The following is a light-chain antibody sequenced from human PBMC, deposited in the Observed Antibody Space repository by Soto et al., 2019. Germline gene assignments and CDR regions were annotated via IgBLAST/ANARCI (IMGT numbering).Light chain of an antibody. CDR2: DVS. Sequence: QSALTQPASVSGSPGQSITISCTGTSSDVGGYKYVSWYQQHPGKAPKLMIFDVSNRPSGVSYRFSGSKSGNTASLTISGLQAEDEADYSCTSYTNSSVVFGGGTKLTVL. J-gene: IGLJ3*02. V-gene: IGLV2-14*03. CDR3: TSYTNSSVV. CDR1: SSDVGGYKY.